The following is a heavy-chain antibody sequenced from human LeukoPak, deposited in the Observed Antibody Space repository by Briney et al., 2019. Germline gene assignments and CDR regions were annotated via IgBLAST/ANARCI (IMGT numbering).Heavy chain of an antibody. D-gene: IGHD6-19*01. V-gene: IGHV3-23*01. CDR2: ISGSGGST. Sequence: PGGSLRLSCAASGFTFSSYAMSWVRQAPGKGLEWVSAISGSGGSTYYADSVKGRFTISRDNSKNTLYLQMNSLRAEDTAVYYCAKESRRAHSSGPSFDDWGQGTLVTVSS. J-gene: IGHJ4*02. CDR1: GFTFSSYA. CDR3: AKESRRAHSSGPSFDD.